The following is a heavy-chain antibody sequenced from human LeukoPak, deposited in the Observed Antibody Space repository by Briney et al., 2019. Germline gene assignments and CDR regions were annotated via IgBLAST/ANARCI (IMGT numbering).Heavy chain of an antibody. Sequence: GGSLRLSCAASGFTFSSYGMHWVRQAPGKGLEWVAFIRYDGSNKYYADSVKGRFTISRDNSKNTPYLQMNSLRAEDTAVYYCAKDRPRPRGYWGQGTLVTVSS. D-gene: IGHD1-14*01. J-gene: IGHJ4*02. CDR3: AKDRPRPRGY. CDR1: GFTFSSYG. CDR2: IRYDGSNK. V-gene: IGHV3-30*02.